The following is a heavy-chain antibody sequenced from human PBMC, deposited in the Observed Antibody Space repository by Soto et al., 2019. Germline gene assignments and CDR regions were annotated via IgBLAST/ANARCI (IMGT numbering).Heavy chain of an antibody. CDR1: GYYFTGYY. D-gene: IGHD6-19*01. CDR3: ATNLFSSTSRGSDFDP. V-gene: IGHV1-2*02. J-gene: IGHJ5*02. Sequence: QVRLVQSGTEMKKPGASVKVSCKASGYYFTGYYMHWVRQAPGQGLEWMGWINPNSGVTNYPQRFQGRVTMPRDTSISTAYLEVKRLTSDDTAVYYCATNLFSSTSRGSDFDPWGQGTLVIVS. CDR2: INPNSGVT.